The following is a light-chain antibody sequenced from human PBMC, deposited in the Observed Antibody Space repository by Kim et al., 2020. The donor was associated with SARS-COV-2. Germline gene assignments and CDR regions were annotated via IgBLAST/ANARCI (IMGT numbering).Light chain of an antibody. CDR1: ETIDNNY. CDR3: QQYTTSPIT. Sequence: EILLTQSPGTLSWSQGESATVSCRASETIDNNYLAWYQQKPGQAPRLLIYGASTRATGIPDWCRGSGSGTYFTLSISGLEPEDFAVFYCQQYTTSPITFGQGTRLEIK. CDR2: GAS. J-gene: IGKJ5*01. V-gene: IGKV3-20*01.